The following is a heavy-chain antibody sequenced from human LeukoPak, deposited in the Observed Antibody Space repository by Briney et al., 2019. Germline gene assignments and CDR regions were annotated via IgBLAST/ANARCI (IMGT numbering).Heavy chain of an antibody. CDR1: GFDFNNYV. CDR2: YSSGGKHP. Sequence: GGSLRLSCAASGFDFNNYVIHWVRQAPGKGLEWVTIYSSGGKHPYSADSVKGRFTPSRDNSKNTIYLQMNSLRPDDTAIYYCARDPRGPTGYDTISRDTFDYWGQGTLVTVSS. J-gene: IGHJ4*02. CDR3: ARDPRGPTGYDTISRDTFDY. V-gene: IGHV3-30*03. D-gene: IGHD2-8*01.